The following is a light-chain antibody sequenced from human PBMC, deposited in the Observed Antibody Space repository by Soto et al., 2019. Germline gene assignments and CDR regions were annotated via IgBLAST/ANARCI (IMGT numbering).Light chain of an antibody. V-gene: IGKV1-33*01. CDR1: QNINNY. CDR2: DAS. J-gene: IGKJ5*01. Sequence: DIQMTQSPSSLSASVGDRVTITCKASQNINNYLNWHQQKPGSAPKLLIYDASNLEAGVPSSFRGSGSGTDFTFTISRLQPEDIATYYWQQYENLPTFGQGTRLEIK. CDR3: QQYENLPT.